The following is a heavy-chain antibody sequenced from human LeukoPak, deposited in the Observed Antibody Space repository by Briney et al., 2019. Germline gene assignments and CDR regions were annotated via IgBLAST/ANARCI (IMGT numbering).Heavy chain of an antibody. CDR3: ARARIAVAGTPWFDP. V-gene: IGHV1-2*02. D-gene: IGHD6-19*01. Sequence: ASVKVSCKASVYTFTGYYMHWVRQAPGQGLEWMGWINPNSGGTNYAQKFQGRVTMTRDTSISTAYMELSRLRSDDTAVYYCARARIAVAGTPWFDPWGQGTLVTVSS. CDR2: INPNSGGT. J-gene: IGHJ5*02. CDR1: VYTFTGYY.